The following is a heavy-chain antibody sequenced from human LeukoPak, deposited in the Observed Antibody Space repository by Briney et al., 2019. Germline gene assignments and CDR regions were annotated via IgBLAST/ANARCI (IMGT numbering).Heavy chain of an antibody. V-gene: IGHV4-39*01. Sequence: TSGTLSLTCAVSGGSISSSSYYWGWIRQPPGKGLEWIGSIYSSGTTYYNPSLKSRVTISVDTSKNQFSLKLSSVTAADTAVYYCARLDYYYYYMDVWGKGTTVTVSS. J-gene: IGHJ6*03. CDR2: IYSSGTT. CDR3: ARLDYYYYYMDV. CDR1: GGSISSSSYY.